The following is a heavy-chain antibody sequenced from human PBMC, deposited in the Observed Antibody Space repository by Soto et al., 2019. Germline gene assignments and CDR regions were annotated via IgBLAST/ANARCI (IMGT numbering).Heavy chain of an antibody. Sequence: QVQLVQSVSEIKKPGASVKVSCKAFGYTFTSYGIGWVRQAPGQGLEWMGWISVYNDNTNYAQKFQGRVTMTTETSSSTAYMELRSLKSDDPAVYYCARIGFDGHWGQGTLVTVSS. CDR3: ARIGFDGH. V-gene: IGHV1-18*01. J-gene: IGHJ1*01. CDR2: ISVYNDNT. CDR1: GYTFTSYG. D-gene: IGHD3-9*01.